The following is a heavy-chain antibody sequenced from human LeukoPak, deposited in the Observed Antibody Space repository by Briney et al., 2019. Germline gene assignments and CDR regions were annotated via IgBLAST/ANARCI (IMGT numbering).Heavy chain of an antibody. D-gene: IGHD6-13*01. Sequence: EASVKVSCKASGYTFTSYAMHWVRQAPGQGLEWMGWINPNSGGTNYAQKFQGRVTMTRDTSISTAYMELSRLRSDDTAVYYCARDGSSSWYSGYYYYMDVWGKGTTVTISS. V-gene: IGHV1-2*02. J-gene: IGHJ6*03. CDR2: INPNSGGT. CDR3: ARDGSSSWYSGYYYYMDV. CDR1: GYTFTSYA.